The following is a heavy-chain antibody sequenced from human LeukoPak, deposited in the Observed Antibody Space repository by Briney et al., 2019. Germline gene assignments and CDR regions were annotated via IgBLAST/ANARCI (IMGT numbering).Heavy chain of an antibody. CDR2: INPSGGRT. V-gene: IGHV1-46*01. D-gene: IGHD6-6*01. CDR1: GYTFTSYY. Sequence: ASVKVSCKASGYTFTSYYMHWVRQAPGQGLEWMGIINPSGGRTSYAQKFQGRVTMTRDTSTSTVYMELSSLRSEDTAVYYCARDQELKLGRIGSSSEEGYDYYYYMDVWGKGTTVTDSS. J-gene: IGHJ6*03. CDR3: ARDQELKLGRIGSSSEEGYDYYYYMDV.